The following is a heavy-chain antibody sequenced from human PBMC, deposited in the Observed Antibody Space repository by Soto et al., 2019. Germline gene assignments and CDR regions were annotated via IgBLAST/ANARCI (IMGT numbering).Heavy chain of an antibody. V-gene: IGHV4-31*03. CDR1: GGSISSGGYY. D-gene: IGHD3-22*01. CDR2: IYYSGST. Sequence: SETLSLTCTVSGGSISSGGYYWIWIRQDPGKGLEWIGYIYYSGSTYYNSSLKSRVTISVDTSKNQFSLKLSSVTAADTAVYYCARVWDSSGPNFDYWGQGTLVTVSS. J-gene: IGHJ4*02. CDR3: ARVWDSSGPNFDY.